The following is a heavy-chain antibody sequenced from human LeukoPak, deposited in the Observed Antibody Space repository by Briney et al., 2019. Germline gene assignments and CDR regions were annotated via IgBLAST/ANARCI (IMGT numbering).Heavy chain of an antibody. D-gene: IGHD2-15*01. CDR1: GYTFTSYG. CDR3: ARGPYCSGGTRYSQYFDY. V-gene: IGHV1-18*01. Sequence: GASVKVSCKASGYTFTSYGISWVRQAPGQGLEWMGWISAYNGNTNYAQKLQGRVTMTTDTSTSTAYMELRSLRSDDTAVYYCARGPYCSGGTRYSQYFDYWGQGTLVTVSS. J-gene: IGHJ4*02. CDR2: ISAYNGNT.